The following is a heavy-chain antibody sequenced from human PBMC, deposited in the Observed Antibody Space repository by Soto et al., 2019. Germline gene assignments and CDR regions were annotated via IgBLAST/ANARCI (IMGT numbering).Heavy chain of an antibody. CDR2: IYYSGTT. V-gene: IGHV4-4*02. CDR3: ASGNRESFAIDN. CDR1: SDSISSRNW. Sequence: PSETLSLTCAVSSDSISSRNWCSWVRQSPGRGLGWIGEIYYSGTTNHNPSLKSRVTISVDKSQNQVSLKLSSVTAADTAIYYCASGNRESFAIDNWGRGTLVTVSS. D-gene: IGHD1-26*01. J-gene: IGHJ4*02.